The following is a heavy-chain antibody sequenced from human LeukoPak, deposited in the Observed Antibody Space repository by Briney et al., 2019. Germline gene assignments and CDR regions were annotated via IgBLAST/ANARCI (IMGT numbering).Heavy chain of an antibody. D-gene: IGHD6-13*01. CDR2: ISSSGSTI. V-gene: IGHV3-11*01. CDR1: GFTFSDYY. Sequence: GGSLRLSCAASGFTFSDYYMSWIRQAPGKGLEWVSYISSSGSTIYYADSVKGRFTISRDNAKNSLYLQMNSLRAEDTAVYYCAKPNSSSWDWYFDLWGRGTLVTVFS. J-gene: IGHJ2*01. CDR3: AKPNSSSWDWYFDL.